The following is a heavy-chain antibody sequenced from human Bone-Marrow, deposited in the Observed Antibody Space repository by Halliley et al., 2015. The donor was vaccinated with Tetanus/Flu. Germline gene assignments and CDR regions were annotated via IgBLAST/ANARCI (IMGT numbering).Heavy chain of an antibody. V-gene: IGHV5-51*01. J-gene: IGHJ3*02. CDR3: ARANYYDSTGYYSGAFDI. CDR2: YPGDSNT. Sequence: YPGDSNTRYRPSFKGHVPLSADTSISTAYLQWSRLKASDTAMYYCARANYYDSTGYYSGAFDIWGQGTMVTVSS. D-gene: IGHD3-22*01.